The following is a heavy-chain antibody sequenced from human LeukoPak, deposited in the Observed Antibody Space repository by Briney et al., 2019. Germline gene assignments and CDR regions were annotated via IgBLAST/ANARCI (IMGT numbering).Heavy chain of an antibody. J-gene: IGHJ3*02. CDR3: ARQAYATNLDVFDI. Sequence: GESLKISCKGSGYSFTTDYIGWVRQMPGKGLEWMGIIYPDDSDTTYSPSFQGQVTISVDKSITTAFLQWSSLKASDTAMYYCARQAYATNLDVFDIWGQGKMVTVSS. CDR1: GYSFTTDY. V-gene: IGHV5-51*01. D-gene: IGHD2-8*01. CDR2: IYPDDSDT.